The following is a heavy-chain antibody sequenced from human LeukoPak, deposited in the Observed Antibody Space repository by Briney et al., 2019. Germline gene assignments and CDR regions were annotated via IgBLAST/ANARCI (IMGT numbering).Heavy chain of an antibody. CDR1: GFTVSRDY. Sequence: GGSLRLSCAASGFTVSRDYMSWVRQAPGKGLEWVSVIYSGGATYYADSVKGRFTISRDNSKNTVYLQMNSLRVDDTAVYFCATGTGFYYQWGQGTLVSVSS. D-gene: IGHD3/OR15-3a*01. V-gene: IGHV3-66*01. J-gene: IGHJ4*02. CDR3: ATGTGFYYQ. CDR2: IYSGGAT.